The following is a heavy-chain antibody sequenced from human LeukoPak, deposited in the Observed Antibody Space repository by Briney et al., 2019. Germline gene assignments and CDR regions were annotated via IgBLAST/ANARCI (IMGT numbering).Heavy chain of an antibody. CDR3: ARVRTGFEDY. D-gene: IGHD3-3*01. CDR2: ISGSGGGT. CDR1: GFTFSSYA. Sequence: GGSLRLSCAASGFTFSSYAMSCLRQAPGKGLEWVSTISGSGGGTYYADSVKSRFTISRDNSRNTLYLQMNSLRAEDTALYYCARVRTGFEDYWGQGTLVTVSS. V-gene: IGHV3-23*01. J-gene: IGHJ4*02.